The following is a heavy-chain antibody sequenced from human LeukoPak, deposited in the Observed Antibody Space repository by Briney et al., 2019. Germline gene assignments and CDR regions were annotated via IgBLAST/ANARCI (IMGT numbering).Heavy chain of an antibody. J-gene: IGHJ6*02. CDR2: IYYSGST. CDR3: AREDSSGWPHRTTRMDV. D-gene: IGHD6-19*01. CDR1: GGSISSYY. V-gene: IGHV4-59*12. Sequence: PSETLSLTCTVSGGSISSYYWSWIRQPPGKGLEGSGYIYYSGSTNYNPSLKSRVTISVDTSKNQFSLKLSSVTAADTAVYYCAREDSSGWPHRTTRMDVWGQGTTVTVSS.